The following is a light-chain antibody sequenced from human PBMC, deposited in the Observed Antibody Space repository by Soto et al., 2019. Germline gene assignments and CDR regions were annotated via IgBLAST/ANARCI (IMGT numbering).Light chain of an antibody. V-gene: IGKV1-9*01. Sequence: IQLTQSPSFLSASVGDRVTITCRASQGISSYLAWYQQKRGKAPKLLIYAASTLQSGVPSRFSGSGSGTEFTLTISSLQPDDFATYYCQQYNSYSPWTFGQGTKVDIK. CDR3: QQYNSYSPWT. CDR2: AAS. J-gene: IGKJ1*01. CDR1: QGISSY.